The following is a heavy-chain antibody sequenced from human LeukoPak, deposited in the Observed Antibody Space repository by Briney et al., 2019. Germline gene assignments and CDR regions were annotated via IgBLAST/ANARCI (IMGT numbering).Heavy chain of an antibody. Sequence: GGSLRLSCAASGFTFSSYAMHWVRQAPGKGLEWVAVISYDGSNKYYADSVKGRFTISRDNSKNTLYLQMNSLRAEDTAVYYCARRAAADGSSWFGLDPWGQGTLVTVSS. J-gene: IGHJ5*02. CDR3: ARRAAADGSSWFGLDP. CDR1: GFTFSSYA. D-gene: IGHD6-13*01. CDR2: ISYDGSNK. V-gene: IGHV3-30-3*01.